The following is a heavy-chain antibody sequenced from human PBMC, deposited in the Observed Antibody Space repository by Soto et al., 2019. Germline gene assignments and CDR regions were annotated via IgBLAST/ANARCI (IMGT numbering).Heavy chain of an antibody. V-gene: IGHV3-48*02. CDR1: GFSFNTYG. CDR2: ISSSSSTI. J-gene: IGHJ4*02. CDR3: ARGSSNWAYYFDF. D-gene: IGHD6-13*01. Sequence: PGGSLRLSCAASGFSFNTYGFHWVRQAPGKGLEWISYISSSSSTIYYRDSVKGRFTISRDNAKNSLYLQMNSLRDDDTAVYYCARGSSNWAYYFDFWGQGTLVTVSS.